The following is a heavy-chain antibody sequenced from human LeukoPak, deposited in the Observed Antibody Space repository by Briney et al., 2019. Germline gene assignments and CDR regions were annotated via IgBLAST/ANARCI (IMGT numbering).Heavy chain of an antibody. V-gene: IGHV4-59*01. Sequence: SETLSLNCTVTGGSISSYYWSWIRQPPGKALAWIGYINYGGRTNYNPSLKSRVTISVDTSKNQLSLKLSSVTAADTAVYYCARGREMATTPFDYWGQGTLVTVSS. CDR2: INYGGRT. D-gene: IGHD5-24*01. CDR3: ARGREMATTPFDY. CDR1: GGSISSYY. J-gene: IGHJ4*02.